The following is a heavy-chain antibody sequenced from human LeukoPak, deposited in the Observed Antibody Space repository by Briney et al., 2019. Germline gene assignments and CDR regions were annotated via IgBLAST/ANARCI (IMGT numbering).Heavy chain of an antibody. CDR1: GFTVSSNY. CDR3: ARDYYDSSGPEPAFDI. CDR2: IYSGGST. V-gene: IGHV3-53*01. Sequence: SGGSLRLSCAASGFTVSSNYMSWVRQAPGKGLEWVSVIYSGGSTYYADSVKGRFTISRDNSKNTLYLQMNSLRAEDTAVYYCARDYYDSSGPEPAFDIWGQGTMVTASS. D-gene: IGHD3-22*01. J-gene: IGHJ3*02.